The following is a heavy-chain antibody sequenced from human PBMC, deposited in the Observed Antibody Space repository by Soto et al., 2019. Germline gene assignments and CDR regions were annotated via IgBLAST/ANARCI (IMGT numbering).Heavy chain of an antibody. V-gene: IGHV1-8*01. J-gene: IGHJ6*02. CDR1: GYTFTSYD. D-gene: IGHD6-6*01. CDR2: MNPNSGNT. CDR3: AGAGSIAARNYDYGMDV. Sequence: ASVKVSCKASGYTFTSYDINWVRQATGQGLEWMGWMNPNSGNTGYAQKFQGRVTMTRNTSISTAYMELSSLRSEDTAVYYGAGAGSIAARNYDYGMDVWGQGTTVTVSS.